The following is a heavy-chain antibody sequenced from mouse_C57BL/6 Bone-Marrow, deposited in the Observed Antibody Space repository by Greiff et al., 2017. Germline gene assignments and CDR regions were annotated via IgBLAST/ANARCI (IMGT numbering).Heavy chain of an antibody. D-gene: IGHD1-1*01. CDR1: GFSLTSYG. V-gene: IGHV2-5*01. Sequence: QVQLKESGPGLVQPSQSLSITCTVSGFSLTSYGVHWVRQSPGKGLEWLGVIWRGGSTDYNAAFMSRLSITKANSKSQVFFKMNSPQADDTAIYYCAKIYYYASYFDVWGTGTTVTVSS. J-gene: IGHJ1*03. CDR3: AKIYYYASYFDV. CDR2: IWRGGST.